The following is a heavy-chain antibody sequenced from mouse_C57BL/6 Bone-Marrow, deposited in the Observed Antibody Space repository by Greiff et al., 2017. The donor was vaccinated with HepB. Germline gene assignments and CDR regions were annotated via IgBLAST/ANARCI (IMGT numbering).Heavy chain of an antibody. D-gene: IGHD6-1*01. V-gene: IGHV7-3*01. CDR1: GFTFTDYY. Sequence: VQLKESGGGLVQPGGSLSLSCAASGFTFTDYYMSWVRQPPGKALEWLGFIRNKANGYTTEYSASVKGRFTISRDNSLSILYLQMNALRAEDSATYYCARYPLSMDYWGQGTSVTVSS. CDR3: ARYPLSMDY. J-gene: IGHJ4*01. CDR2: IRNKANGYTT.